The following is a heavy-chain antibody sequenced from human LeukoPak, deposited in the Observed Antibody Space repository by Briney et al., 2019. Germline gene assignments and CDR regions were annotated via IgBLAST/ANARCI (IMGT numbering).Heavy chain of an antibody. CDR3: ARGVRDGYNWRYFDY. D-gene: IGHD5-24*01. Sequence: ASVKVSCKASGYTFTSYGISWVRQAPGQGLEWMGWISAYNGNTNYAQKLQGRVTMTTDTSTSTAYMELRSLRSEDTAVYYCARGVRDGYNWRYFDYWGQGTLVTVSS. J-gene: IGHJ4*02. V-gene: IGHV1-18*01. CDR1: GYTFTSYG. CDR2: ISAYNGNT.